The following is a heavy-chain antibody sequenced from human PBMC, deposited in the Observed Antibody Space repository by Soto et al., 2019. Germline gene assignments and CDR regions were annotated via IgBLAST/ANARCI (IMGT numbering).Heavy chain of an antibody. CDR1: GGTFSRYS. CDR3: AREDRDRETGLVPAAIDGMDV. J-gene: IGHJ6*02. D-gene: IGHD2-2*01. Sequence: QVQLVQSGAEVKKPGSSVKVSCKASGGTFSRYSITGVRQAPGHGLEWIGRIIPIFGIASYAQKFQGRVTITADDSTSTAYMELSSLRSDDTAVYYCAREDRDRETGLVPAAIDGMDVWGQGTTVTVSS. CDR2: IIPIFGIA. V-gene: IGHV1-69*08.